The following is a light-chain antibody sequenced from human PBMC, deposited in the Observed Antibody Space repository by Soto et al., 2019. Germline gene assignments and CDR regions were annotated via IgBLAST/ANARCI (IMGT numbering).Light chain of an antibody. CDR2: GAS. V-gene: IGKV3-15*01. CDR1: QGVSRK. J-gene: IGKJ3*01. Sequence: DIVMTQSPATLSVAPGERVTFSCRASQGVSRKLAWYQHKPGQAPRLLISGASTGATGIPARFSGSGSGTEFTLTISSLQSEDCAIYYCQQRGNWPPGFTFGPGTKVDIK. CDR3: QQRGNWPPGFT.